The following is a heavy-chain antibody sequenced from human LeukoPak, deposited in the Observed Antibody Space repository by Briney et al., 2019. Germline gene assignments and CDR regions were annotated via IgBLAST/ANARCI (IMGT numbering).Heavy chain of an antibody. Sequence: SETLSLTCTVSGGSISSGSYYRSWIRQPAGKGLEWIGRIYTSGSTNYNPSLKSRVTISVDTSKNQFSLKLSSVTAADTAVDYCASPPAGYSSSWYGNWGQGTLVTVSS. CDR1: GGSISSGSYY. D-gene: IGHD6-13*01. V-gene: IGHV4-61*02. J-gene: IGHJ4*02. CDR3: ASPPAGYSSSWYGN. CDR2: IYTSGST.